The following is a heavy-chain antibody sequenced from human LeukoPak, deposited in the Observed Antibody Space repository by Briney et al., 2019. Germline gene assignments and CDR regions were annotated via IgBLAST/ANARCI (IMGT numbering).Heavy chain of an antibody. D-gene: IGHD3-22*01. Sequence: SETLSLTCTVSGGSISSYYWSWIRQPPGKGLEWIGYIYYSGSTNYNPSLKSRVTISVDTSKNQFSLKLSSVTAADTAVYYCARVYGSIGGYYYRPRYFDYWGQGTLVTVSS. J-gene: IGHJ4*02. CDR1: GGSISSYY. V-gene: IGHV4-59*01. CDR2: IYYSGST. CDR3: ARVYGSIGGYYYRPRYFDY.